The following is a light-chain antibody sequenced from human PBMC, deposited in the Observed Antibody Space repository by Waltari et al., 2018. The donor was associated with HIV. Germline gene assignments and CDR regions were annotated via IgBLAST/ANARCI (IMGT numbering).Light chain of an antibody. CDR2: GAS. CDR1: QSVSSNY. Sequence: TQSPDTLSLSPGERAALSCRASQSVSSNYLAWYQQKPGQAPRLLIYGASSRATGIPDSFSGSGSGTDFTLTISRLEPEDFAVYYCQQYGSPYTFGQGTKLEIK. J-gene: IGKJ2*01. CDR3: QQYGSPYT. V-gene: IGKV3-20*01.